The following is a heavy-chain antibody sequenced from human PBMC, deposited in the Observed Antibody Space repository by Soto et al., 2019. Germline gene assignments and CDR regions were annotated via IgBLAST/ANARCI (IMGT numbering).Heavy chain of an antibody. CDR1: GFTFSGYA. J-gene: IGHJ6*02. V-gene: IGHV3-23*01. CDR2: ISGSGGNT. CDR3: AKSNQIFGAVNDYYYYGMDV. Sequence: GGSLRLSCAASGFTFSGYAMNWVRQSPGMGLQWVSTISGSGGNTDFADSVKGRFTIPRDNSKNTLYLHMNNLRAEDTAVYFCAKSNQIFGAVNDYYYYGMDVWGQGTTVTVSS. D-gene: IGHD3-3*01.